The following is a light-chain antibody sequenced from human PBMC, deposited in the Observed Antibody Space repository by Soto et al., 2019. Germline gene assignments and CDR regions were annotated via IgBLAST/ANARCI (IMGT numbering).Light chain of an antibody. Sequence: QSVLTQPASVSGSPGQSITISCTGTSSDVGAYNYVSWYQQHPGTAPTLMIYEVSNRPSGVSDRFSGSRSGNTASLTISGLQAEDESDYYCISFTSRHIYVFGTGTKVTVL. CDR1: SSDVGAYNY. CDR2: EVS. CDR3: ISFTSRHIYV. V-gene: IGLV2-14*01. J-gene: IGLJ1*01.